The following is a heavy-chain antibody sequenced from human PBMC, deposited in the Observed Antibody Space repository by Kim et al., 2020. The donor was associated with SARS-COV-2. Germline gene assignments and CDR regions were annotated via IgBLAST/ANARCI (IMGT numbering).Heavy chain of an antibody. D-gene: IGHD3-16*02. CDR3: AKGAWGDYVWGSYRGHFDY. CDR2: IYSGGSST. Sequence: GGSLRLSCAASGFTFSSYAMSWVRQAPGKGLEWVSVIYSGGSSTYYADSVKGRFTISRDNSKNTLYLQMNSLRAEDTAVYYCAKGAWGDYVWGSYRGHFDYWGRGALVTVSS. V-gene: IGHV3-23*03. J-gene: IGHJ4*02. CDR1: GFTFSSYA.